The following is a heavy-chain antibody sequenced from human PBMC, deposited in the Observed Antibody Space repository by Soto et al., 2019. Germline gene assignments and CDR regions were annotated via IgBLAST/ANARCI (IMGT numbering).Heavy chain of an antibody. CDR1: GFTFSDEN. Sequence: PGGSLRLSCSASGFTFSDENMSWVRQVPGKGLEWVSGISGGGSYIFYADSVQGRCSISRDNPKNSLFLEMNSLRVEDTAVYYCSRDSDCHSTSCFFPPHVWGQGTTVTVSS. D-gene: IGHD2-2*01. J-gene: IGHJ6*02. CDR2: ISGGGSYI. V-gene: IGHV3-21*06. CDR3: SRDSDCHSTSCFFPPHV.